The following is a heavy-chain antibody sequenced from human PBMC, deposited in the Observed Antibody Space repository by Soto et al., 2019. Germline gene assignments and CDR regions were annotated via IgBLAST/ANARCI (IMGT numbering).Heavy chain of an antibody. Sequence: HPGGSLRLSCAASGFTFSSYAMHWVRQAPGKGLEWVAVISYDGSNKYYADSVKGRFTISRDNSKNTLYLQMNSLRAEDTAVYYCARDGRQWLVWGAFDIWGQGTMVTVSS. CDR3: ARDGRQWLVWGAFDI. CDR2: ISYDGSNK. J-gene: IGHJ3*02. D-gene: IGHD6-19*01. V-gene: IGHV3-30-3*01. CDR1: GFTFSSYA.